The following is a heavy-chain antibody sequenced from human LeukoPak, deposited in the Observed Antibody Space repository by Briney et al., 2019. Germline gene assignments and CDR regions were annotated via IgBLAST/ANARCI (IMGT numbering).Heavy chain of an antibody. V-gene: IGHV4-59*12. D-gene: IGHD3-9*01. CDR2: IYHSGST. Sequence: SETLSLTCTVSGGSISSYYWSWIRQPPGKGLEWIGYIYHSGSTYYNPSLKSRVTISVDRSKNQFSLKLSSVTAADTAVYYCARAFNYDILTGPFYYFDYWGQGTLVTVSS. CDR1: GGSISSYY. J-gene: IGHJ4*02. CDR3: ARAFNYDILTGPFYYFDY.